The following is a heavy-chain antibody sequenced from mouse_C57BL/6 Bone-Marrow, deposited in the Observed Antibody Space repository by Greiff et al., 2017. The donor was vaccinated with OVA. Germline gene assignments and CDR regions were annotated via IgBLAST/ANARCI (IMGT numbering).Heavy chain of an antibody. CDR2: ISNGGGST. D-gene: IGHD3-3*01. CDR3: ARHRGTRTDYAMDY. Sequence: EVKLVESGGGLVQPGGSLKLSCAASGFTFSDYYMYWVRQTPEKRLEWVAYISNGGGSTYYPDTVKGRFTISRDNAKNTLYLQMSRLKSEDTAMYYCARHRGTRTDYAMDYWGQGTSGTVSS. CDR1: GFTFSDYY. J-gene: IGHJ4*01. V-gene: IGHV5-12*01.